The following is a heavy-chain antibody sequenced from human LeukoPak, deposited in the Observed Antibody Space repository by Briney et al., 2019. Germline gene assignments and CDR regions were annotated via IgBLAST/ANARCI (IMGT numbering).Heavy chain of an antibody. J-gene: IGHJ6*03. V-gene: IGHV3-21*01. Sequence: PGGSLRLSCAASGFTFSSYSMNWVRQAPGKGLEWVSSISSSSSYIYYADSVKGRFTISRDNAKNSLYLQMNSLRAEDTAVYYCARDPGYCSGGSCKYYYYYYYMDVWGKGTTVTVSS. CDR1: GFTFSSYS. CDR3: ARDPGYCSGGSCKYYYYYYYMDV. D-gene: IGHD2-15*01. CDR2: ISSSSSYI.